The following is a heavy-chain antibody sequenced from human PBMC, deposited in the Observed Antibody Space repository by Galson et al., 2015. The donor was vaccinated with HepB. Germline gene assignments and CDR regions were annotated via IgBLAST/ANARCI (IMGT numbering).Heavy chain of an antibody. CDR3: ATDLSRLLWFRRRGNWFDP. CDR2: VDPEDGET. Sequence: VKVSCKVSGYTFTDYYMHWVQQAPGKGLEWMGLVDPEDGETIYAEKFQGRVTITADTSTDTAYMELSSLRSEDTAVYYCATDLSRLLWFRRRGNWFDPWGQGTLVTVSS. J-gene: IGHJ5*02. CDR1: GYTFTDYY. D-gene: IGHD3-10*01. V-gene: IGHV1-69-2*01.